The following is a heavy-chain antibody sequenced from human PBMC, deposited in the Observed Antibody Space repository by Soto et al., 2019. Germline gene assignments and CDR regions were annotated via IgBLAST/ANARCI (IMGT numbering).Heavy chain of an antibody. J-gene: IGHJ4*02. Sequence: QVQLQESGPGLVKPSGTLSLTCAVSGGSISSSNWWSWVRQPPGKGLEWIGEIYHSGSTNYNPSXNSRVTISVDXXQXQXXLKLSSVTAADTAVYYCARDGEGYCSGGSCYGFGYWGQGTLVTVSS. CDR2: IYHSGST. D-gene: IGHD2-15*01. V-gene: IGHV4-4*02. CDR3: ARDGEGYCSGGSCYGFGY. CDR1: GGSISSSNW.